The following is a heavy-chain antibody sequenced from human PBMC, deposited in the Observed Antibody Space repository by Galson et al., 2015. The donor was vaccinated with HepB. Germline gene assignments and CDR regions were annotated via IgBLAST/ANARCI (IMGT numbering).Heavy chain of an antibody. CDR3: AREQLDYADYGGDPEYYFDY. V-gene: IGHV3-30*04. D-gene: IGHD4-17*01. J-gene: IGHJ4*02. Sequence: CLRLSCAASGFNCRNYAIHWVRQAPGKGLEWVAVISHDGSSESGDSVNGLFTISRDHSKNTVYLQMNSLRVEETAVYYCAREQLDYADYGGDPEYYFDYWGQGTLVPVSS. CDR1: GFNCRNYA. CDR2: ISHDGSSE.